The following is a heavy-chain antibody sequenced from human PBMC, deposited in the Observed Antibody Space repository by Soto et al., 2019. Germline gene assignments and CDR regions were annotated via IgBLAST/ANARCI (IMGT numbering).Heavy chain of an antibody. CDR1: GVTFTVYY. CDR2: INPNSGGT. D-gene: IGHD6-13*01. J-gene: IGHJ6*01. V-gene: IGHV1-2*04. CDR3: AREVSSSSSYDINHYYHYGMAV. Sequence: SVKPCSKESGVTFTVYYMHWVRQSPGQGLEWMGWINPNSGGTNYAQKFQGSVTMTRDTSISTAYMELSRLRSDDTAVYYCAREVSSSSSYDINHYYHYGMAVWVQGTTVTVSS.